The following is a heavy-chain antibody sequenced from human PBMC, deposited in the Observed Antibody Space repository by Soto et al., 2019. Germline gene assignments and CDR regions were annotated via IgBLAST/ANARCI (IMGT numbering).Heavy chain of an antibody. V-gene: IGHV3-33*01. J-gene: IGHJ6*02. CDR3: ASDIGSYYGGGYYYGMDV. D-gene: IGHD1-26*01. CDR1: GFTFSSYG. Sequence: QVQLVESGGGVVQPGRSLRLSCAAPGFTFSSYGMHWVRQAPGKGLEWVAVIWYDGSNKYYADSVMGRFTMSRDNSKNTLSLQMNSRRAEETAVYYCASDIGSYYGGGYYYGMDVWGQGTTVTVSS. CDR2: IWYDGSNK.